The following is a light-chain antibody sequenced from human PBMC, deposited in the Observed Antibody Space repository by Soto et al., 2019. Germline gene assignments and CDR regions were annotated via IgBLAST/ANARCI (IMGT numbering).Light chain of an antibody. J-gene: IGLJ2*01. V-gene: IGLV1-47*01. CDR1: SSNIGSNY. Sequence: QTVVTQPPSASGTPGQRVTISFSGSSSNIGSNYVYWYQQLPGTAPKLLIYRNNQRPSGVPDRFSGSKSGTSASLAISGLRSEDEADYYCAAWDDSLSGYVVFGGGTKLTVL. CDR2: RNN. CDR3: AAWDDSLSGYVV.